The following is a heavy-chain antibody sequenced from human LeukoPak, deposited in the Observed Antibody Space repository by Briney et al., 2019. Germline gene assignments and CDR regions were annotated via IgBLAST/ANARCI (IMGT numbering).Heavy chain of an antibody. CDR1: GFTFSSYA. CDR3: ARDYDSSGYWGAFGI. CDR2: MSGSGGST. V-gene: IGHV3-23*01. Sequence: PGGSLRLSCAASGFTFSSYAMSWVRQAPGKGLEWVSAMSGSGGSTYYADSVKGRFTISRDNSKNTLYLQMNSLRAEDTAVYYCARDYDSSGYWGAFGIWGQGTMVTVSS. D-gene: IGHD3-22*01. J-gene: IGHJ3*02.